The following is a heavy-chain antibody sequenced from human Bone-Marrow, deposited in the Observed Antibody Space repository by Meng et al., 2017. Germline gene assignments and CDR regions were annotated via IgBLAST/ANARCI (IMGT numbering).Heavy chain of an antibody. CDR2: INTNTVNP. Sequence: ASVKVSCKASGYSFTSYAMNWVRQAPGQGLEWMGWINTNTVNPTYAQGFTGRFVFSLDTSVSTAYLQISSLKAEDTAVYYCARERRHYDSSGYGAGYNGMDVWGQGNTVT. J-gene: IGHJ6*01. V-gene: IGHV7-4-1*02. CDR3: ARERRHYDSSGYGAGYNGMDV. CDR1: GYSFTSYA. D-gene: IGHD3-22*01.